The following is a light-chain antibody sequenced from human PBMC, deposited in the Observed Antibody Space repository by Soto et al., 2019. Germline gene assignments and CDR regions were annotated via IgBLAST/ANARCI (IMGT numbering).Light chain of an antibody. CDR1: QSVSSSY. Sequence: EIVLTQSPGTLSLSPGERGTLSCRASQSVSSSYLAWYQQKPGQAPRLLIYGASSRATGIPDRFSGSGSGTDFTLTISRLEPDDFAVYYCQQYGSSPGTFGQGTKVEIK. CDR2: GAS. V-gene: IGKV3-20*01. CDR3: QQYGSSPGT. J-gene: IGKJ1*01.